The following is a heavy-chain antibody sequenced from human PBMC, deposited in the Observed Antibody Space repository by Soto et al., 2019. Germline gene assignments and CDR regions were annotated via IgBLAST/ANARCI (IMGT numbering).Heavy chain of an antibody. CDR2: ISYDGNIK. CDR1: GFTFSSYG. D-gene: IGHD2-15*01. Sequence: PGGSLRLSCAASGFTFSSYGIHWVRQAPGKGLEWVAVISYDGNIKYYADSVKGRFTISRDNSKNTLYLQMNSLRAGDTAVYYCAKGTCSGGTCYKLDYWGQGTLVTVSS. V-gene: IGHV3-30*18. J-gene: IGHJ4*02. CDR3: AKGTCSGGTCYKLDY.